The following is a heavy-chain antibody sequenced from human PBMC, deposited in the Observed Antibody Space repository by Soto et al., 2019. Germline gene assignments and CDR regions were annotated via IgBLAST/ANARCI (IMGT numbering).Heavy chain of an antibody. CDR2: IIPIFGTA. CDR1: GGTFSSYA. V-gene: IGHV1-69*01. D-gene: IGHD4-4*01. Sequence: QVQLVQSGAEVKKPGSSVKVSCKASGGTFSSYAISWVRQAPGQGLEWMGGIIPIFGTANYAQKFQGRVTITADESTSTAYRELSSMRSEDTAGYYWARDTKPGGGQEDYNSGYWGQGTLVTVSS. CDR3: ARDTKPGGGQEDYNSGY. J-gene: IGHJ4*02.